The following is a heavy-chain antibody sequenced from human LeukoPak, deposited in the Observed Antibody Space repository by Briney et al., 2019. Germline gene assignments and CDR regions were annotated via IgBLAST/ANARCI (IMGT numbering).Heavy chain of an antibody. V-gene: IGHV3-23*01. CDR2: IRGRGGST. CDR3: ARGPPNYDDSSGYYSPPLFY. J-gene: IGHJ4*02. Sequence: LGGSLRLSCAASGFTFSSYGMSWVRQAPGKGLEWVSAIRGRGGSTYYADSVKGRFTISRDNSKNTLFLQMNSLRAEDTAVYYCARGPPNYDDSSGYYSPPLFYWGQGTLVTVSS. CDR1: GFTFSSYG. D-gene: IGHD3-22*01.